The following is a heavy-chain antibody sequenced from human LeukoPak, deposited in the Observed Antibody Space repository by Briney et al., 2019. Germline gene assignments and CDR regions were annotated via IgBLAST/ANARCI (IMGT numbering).Heavy chain of an antibody. CDR1: GYTFTIYY. V-gene: IGHV1-46*01. J-gene: IGHJ4*02. D-gene: IGHD3-10*02. CDR2: INPSGGST. CDR3: ARDMGGFVSDVRGPGRGFDY. Sequence: ASVKVSFKASGYTFTIYYMHWVRQAPGQGLEWMGIINPSGGSTSYAQKFQGRVTMTRDTSTSTVYMELSSLRSEDTAVYYCARDMGGFVSDVRGPGRGFDYWGQGTLVTVSS.